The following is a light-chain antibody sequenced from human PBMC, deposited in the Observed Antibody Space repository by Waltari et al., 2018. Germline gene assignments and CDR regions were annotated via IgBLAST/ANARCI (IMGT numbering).Light chain of an antibody. V-gene: IGLV6-57*03. CDR3: QSYHAGNPWV. Sequence: NFMLTQPHSVSESPGRTVTISCTHNSGSIASNYFQWYQQRPGSAPTTVIYEDDQRPSGVPDRFSGSIDSSSNSASLTISGLKTEDEADYYCQSYHAGNPWVFGGGTRLTVV. J-gene: IGLJ3*02. CDR2: EDD. CDR1: SGSIASNY.